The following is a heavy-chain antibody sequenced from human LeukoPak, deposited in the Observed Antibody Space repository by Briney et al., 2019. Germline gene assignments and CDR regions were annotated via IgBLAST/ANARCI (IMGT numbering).Heavy chain of an antibody. J-gene: IGHJ5*02. D-gene: IGHD3-10*01. CDR3: ARSNYYDSGSSADWLDP. V-gene: IGHV3-48*01. Sequence: GSLRLSCAASGFTFSIYNMNWVRQAPGKGLEWVSYISSGSSIIYYADSVKGRFTISRDNAKNSLYLQMNSLRAEDTAVYYCARSNYYDSGSSADWLDPWGQGTLVTVSS. CDR1: GFTFSIYN. CDR2: ISSGSSII.